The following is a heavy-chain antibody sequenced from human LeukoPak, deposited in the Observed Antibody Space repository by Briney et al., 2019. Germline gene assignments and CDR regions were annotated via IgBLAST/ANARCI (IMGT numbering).Heavy chain of an antibody. J-gene: IGHJ5*02. CDR3: ARGHYYDGSGYWNNWFDP. Sequence: SETLSLTCTVSGGSISSSSYYWGWIRQPPGKGLEWIGSIYYSGSTYYNPSLKSRVTISVDTSKNQFSLKLSSVTAADTAVYYCARGHYYDGSGYWNNWFDPWGRGTLVTVSS. CDR1: GGSISSSSYY. CDR2: IYYSGST. V-gene: IGHV4-39*07. D-gene: IGHD3-22*01.